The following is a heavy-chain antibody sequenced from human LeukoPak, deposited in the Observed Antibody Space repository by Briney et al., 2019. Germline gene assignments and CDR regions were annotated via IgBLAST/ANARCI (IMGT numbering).Heavy chain of an antibody. V-gene: IGHV3-20*04. J-gene: IGHJ5*02. Sequence: GGSQRLSCAASGFTFSSYSMNWARQAPGKGLEWLTGINWNGGSTGYADSVKGRFTISRDNAKNSLYLQMNSLRAEDTALYYCARDGRYSNYAGWFDPWGQGTLVTVSS. CDR2: INWNGGST. CDR1: GFTFSSYS. CDR3: ARDGRYSNYAGWFDP. D-gene: IGHD4-11*01.